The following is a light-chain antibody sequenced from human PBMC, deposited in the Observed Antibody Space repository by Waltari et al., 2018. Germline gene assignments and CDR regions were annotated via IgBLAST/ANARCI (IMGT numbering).Light chain of an antibody. CDR3: SSFAGSDNLGV. Sequence: QSALTQPPSASGSPGQSVTISCTGTSSHFGAYNYVSWYQKHPGKAPKLIIYDVTERPSGVPNRFSGSKSGNTASLTVSGLQADDEADYYCSSFAGSDNLGVFGGGTKLTVL. CDR1: SSHFGAYNY. V-gene: IGLV2-8*01. J-gene: IGLJ3*02. CDR2: DVT.